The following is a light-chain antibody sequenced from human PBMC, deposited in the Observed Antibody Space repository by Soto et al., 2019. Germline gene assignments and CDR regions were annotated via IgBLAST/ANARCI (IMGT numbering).Light chain of an antibody. CDR1: QSINNW. CDR2: DAS. CDR3: QQFSNYPRT. V-gene: IGKV1-5*01. J-gene: IGKJ1*01. Sequence: DIQMTQSPSTLSASVGDRVTITCRASQSINNWFAWYQQKPRKAPKLLIYDASNLESGVPSRFSGSGSVTEFTLTISSLQPDDFATYYCQQFSNYPRTFGQGTKVEIK.